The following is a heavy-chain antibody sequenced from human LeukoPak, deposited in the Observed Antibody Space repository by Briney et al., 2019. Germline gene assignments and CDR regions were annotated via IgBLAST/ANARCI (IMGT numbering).Heavy chain of an antibody. CDR1: GFTFSNYA. V-gene: IGHV3-23*01. CDR2: LSGTGGST. J-gene: IGHJ4*02. D-gene: IGHD3-10*01. Sequence: GGSLRLSCAASGFTFSNYAMSWVRQAPGKGLEWVSTLSGTGGSTYYADSVKGRFTISRDNSKNTLYLQVSSLRAEDTAVYYCTTDNPPPWFGELENYWGQGTLVTVSS. CDR3: TTDNPPPWFGELENY.